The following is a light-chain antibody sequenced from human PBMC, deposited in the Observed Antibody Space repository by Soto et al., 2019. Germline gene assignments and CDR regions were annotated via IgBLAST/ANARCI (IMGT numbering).Light chain of an antibody. CDR2: RTS. Sequence: DIQMTQSPSTLSASVGDRVTITCRASQSINNCLAWSQQKPGQAPKLLIYRTSALATGVPYRFSGSGSGTEFSLTISSLQPDDFATYYCQQYQSFSLTFGGGTKVDIK. CDR3: QQYQSFSLT. V-gene: IGKV1-5*03. CDR1: QSINNC. J-gene: IGKJ4*01.